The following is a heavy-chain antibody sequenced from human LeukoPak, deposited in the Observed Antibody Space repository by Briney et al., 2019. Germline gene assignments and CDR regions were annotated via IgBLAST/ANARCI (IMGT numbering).Heavy chain of an antibody. V-gene: IGHV3-30*02. CDR1: GFTFSTYG. CDR2: IRYDGKNK. J-gene: IGHJ4*02. D-gene: IGHD3-10*01. Sequence: GGSLRLSCAASGFTFSTYGMHWVRQAPGKGLEWVTFIRYDGKNKYYVDSVKGRFTISRDNSKNTLYLQMNSLRAEDTALYYCAKDLESYYGSGVDYWGQGNLVSVSS. CDR3: AKDLESYYGSGVDY.